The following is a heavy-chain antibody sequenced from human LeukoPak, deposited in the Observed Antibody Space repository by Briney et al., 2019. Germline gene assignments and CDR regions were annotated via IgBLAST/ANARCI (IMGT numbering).Heavy chain of an antibody. V-gene: IGHV3-74*01. CDR2: INSDGSST. Sequence: SGGSLRLSCAASGFTFSSYWMHWVRQAPGKGLVWVSRINSDGSSTSYADSVKGRFTISRDNAKNTLYLQMNSLGAEDTAVYYCARLLYYYYMDVWGKGTTVTVSS. CDR1: GFTFSSYW. J-gene: IGHJ6*03. CDR3: ARLLYYYYMDV. D-gene: IGHD1-26*01.